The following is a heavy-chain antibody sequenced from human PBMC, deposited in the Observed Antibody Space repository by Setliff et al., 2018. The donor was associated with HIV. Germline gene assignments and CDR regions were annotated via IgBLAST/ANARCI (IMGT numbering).Heavy chain of an antibody. J-gene: IGHJ4*02. Sequence: ASVKVSCKVSGYTLTELSRHWVRQAPGKGLEWMGSFDPKDGKTRYAQKFQGRVTMTRDTSTSTVYMELSSLTSDDTAMYYCAKDGGELCWGQGTLVTVSS. V-gene: IGHV1-24*01. CDR2: FDPKDGKT. CDR1: GYTLTELS. D-gene: IGHD2-21*01. CDR3: AKDGGELC.